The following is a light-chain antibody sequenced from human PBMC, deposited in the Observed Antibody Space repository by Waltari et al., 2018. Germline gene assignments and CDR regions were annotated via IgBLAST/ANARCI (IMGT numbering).Light chain of an antibody. V-gene: IGKV2-28*01. J-gene: IGKJ2*01. CDR1: QSLLHSNGYNY. CDR3: MQALQTPRYT. Sequence: DIVMTPSPLSLPVTPGEPASISCRSSQSLLHSNGYNYLDWYLQKPGQSQQLLIYLGSNRASGVPDRFRGSGSGTDFTLKVSRVEAEDVGVYYCMQALQTPRYTFGQGTKLEIK. CDR2: LGS.